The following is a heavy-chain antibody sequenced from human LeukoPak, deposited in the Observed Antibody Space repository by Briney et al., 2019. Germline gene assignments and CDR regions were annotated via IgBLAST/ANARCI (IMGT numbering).Heavy chain of an antibody. CDR1: GFTFSNAW. J-gene: IGHJ4*02. CDR2: IKSKTDGGTT. Sequence: SGGSLRLSCAASGFTFSNAWMSWVRQAPGKGLEWVGRIKSKTDGGTTDYAAPVKGRFTISRDDSKNTLYLQMNSLKTEDTAVYYCTTVAYDYVWGSYRSFDYWGQGTLVTVSS. CDR3: TTVAYDYVWGSYRSFDY. V-gene: IGHV3-15*01. D-gene: IGHD3-16*02.